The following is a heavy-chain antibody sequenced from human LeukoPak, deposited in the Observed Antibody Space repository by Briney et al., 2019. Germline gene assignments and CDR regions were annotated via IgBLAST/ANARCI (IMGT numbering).Heavy chain of an antibody. J-gene: IGHJ5*02. V-gene: IGHV4-59*12. CDR3: ARAHIVVVPAASHRGVWFDP. CDR1: GGSISTFY. D-gene: IGHD2-2*01. Sequence: SETLSLTCTVSGGSISTFYWSWIRQPPGQALEWIGYIYHSGSTYYNPSLKSRVTISVDRSKNQFSLKLSSVTAADTAVYYCARAHIVVVPAASHRGVWFDPWGQGTLVTVSS. CDR2: IYHSGST.